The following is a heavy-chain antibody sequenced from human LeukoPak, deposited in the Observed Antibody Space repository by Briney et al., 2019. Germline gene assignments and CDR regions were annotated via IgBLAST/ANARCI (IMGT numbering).Heavy chain of an antibody. CDR3: ARAKSGYYYDSSGYYYFDY. V-gene: IGHV3-7*01. Sequence: PGGSLRLSCAASGFTFSSYWMSWVRQAPGKGLEWVANIKQDGSEKYYVDSVKGRFTISRDNAKNSLYLRMNSLRAEDTAVYYCARAKSGYYYDSSGYYYFDYWGQGTLVTVSS. D-gene: IGHD3-22*01. CDR1: GFTFSSYW. J-gene: IGHJ4*02. CDR2: IKQDGSEK.